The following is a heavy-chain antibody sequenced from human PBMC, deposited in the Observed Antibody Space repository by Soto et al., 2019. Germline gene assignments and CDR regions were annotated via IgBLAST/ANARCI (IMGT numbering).Heavy chain of an antibody. J-gene: IGHJ6*02. CDR3: ARDHIVVVPAAIIYYYGMDV. CDR2: TYYRSKWYN. CDR1: GDIVSSNSAA. Sequence: SQTLSLTCAISGDIVSSNSAAWNWIRQSPSRGLEWLGRTYYRSKWYNDYAVSVKSRITINPDTSKNQFSLQLNSVTPEDTAVYYCARDHIVVVPAAIIYYYGMDVWAQGTTVTVS. V-gene: IGHV6-1*01. D-gene: IGHD2-2*01.